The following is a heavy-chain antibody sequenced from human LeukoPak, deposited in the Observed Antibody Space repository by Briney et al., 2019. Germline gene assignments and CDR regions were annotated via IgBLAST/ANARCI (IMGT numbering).Heavy chain of an antibody. CDR2: IYYSGST. V-gene: IGHV4-59*01. J-gene: IGHJ6*02. CDR3: ARDTMVRGGYYGMDV. D-gene: IGHD3-10*01. CDR1: GGSISSYY. Sequence: SETLSLTCTVSGGSISSYYWSWIRQPPGKGLEWIGYIYYSGSTNCNPSLKSRVTISVDTSKNQFSLKLSSVTAADTAVYYCARDTMVRGGYYGMDVWGQGTTVTVSS.